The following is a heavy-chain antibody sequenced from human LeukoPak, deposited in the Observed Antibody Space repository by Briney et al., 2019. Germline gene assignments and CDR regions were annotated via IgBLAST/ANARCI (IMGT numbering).Heavy chain of an antibody. J-gene: IGHJ4*02. D-gene: IGHD4-17*01. CDR1: GYTFIGYY. CDR2: TNPNNGGT. Sequence: ASVKVSCKASGYTFIGYYIHWVRQAPGQGLEWMGWTNPNNGGTNYAQKFQGRVTMTRDTSISTAYMELSRLRSDDTAVYYCARDDYGVDWGQGTLVIVSS. CDR3: ARDDYGVD. V-gene: IGHV1-2*02.